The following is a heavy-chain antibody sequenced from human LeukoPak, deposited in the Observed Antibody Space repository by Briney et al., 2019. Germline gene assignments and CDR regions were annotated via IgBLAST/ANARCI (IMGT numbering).Heavy chain of an antibody. D-gene: IGHD3-9*01. Sequence: GGSLRLSCAASGFTFSSYSMNWVRQAPGKGLEWVSSIRSSSSYIYYADSVKGRFTISRDNAKNSLYLQMNSLRAEDTAVYYCARVSYDILTGYSYIDYWGQGTLVTVSS. J-gene: IGHJ4*02. CDR3: ARVSYDILTGYSYIDY. CDR2: IRSSSSYI. V-gene: IGHV3-21*01. CDR1: GFTFSSYS.